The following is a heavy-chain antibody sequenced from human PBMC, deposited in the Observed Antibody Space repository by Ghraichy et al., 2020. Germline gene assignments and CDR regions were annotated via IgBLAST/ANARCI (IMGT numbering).Heavy chain of an antibody. Sequence: ASVKVSCKASGYTFTGYYIHWVRQAPGQGLDWMGWINPNSGGTNYAQKFQGRVTMTRDTSISTAYMELSRLKSDDTAVYYCARVNRSGSYREIPYWGQGNLVTVSS. D-gene: IGHD1-26*01. V-gene: IGHV1-2*02. CDR2: INPNSGGT. J-gene: IGHJ4*02. CDR1: GYTFTGYY. CDR3: ARVNRSGSYREIPY.